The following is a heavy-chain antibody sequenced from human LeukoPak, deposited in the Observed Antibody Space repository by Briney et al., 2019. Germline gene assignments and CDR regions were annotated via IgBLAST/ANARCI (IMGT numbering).Heavy chain of an antibody. Sequence: GGSLILSCAASGFTFSSYTMHWVRQAPGKGLEYVSAISNNGGTTYYANSVKGRFTISRDNSKNTLYLQMGSLRAEDMAVYYCARVASSGTYGDYWGQGTLVTVSS. CDR3: ARVASSGTYGDY. D-gene: IGHD1-26*01. CDR1: GFTFSSYT. V-gene: IGHV3-64*01. J-gene: IGHJ4*02. CDR2: ISNNGGTT.